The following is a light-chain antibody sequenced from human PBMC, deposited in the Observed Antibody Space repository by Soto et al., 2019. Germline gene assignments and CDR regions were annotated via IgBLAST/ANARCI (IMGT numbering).Light chain of an antibody. V-gene: IGKV3-15*01. J-gene: IGKJ1*01. CDR1: QSVSSN. Sequence: EIVLTQSPATLSLSPGERVTLSCRASQSVSSNLAWYQQRPGQAPRLLIYSVSSRDTDIPARFSGGGSGTEFTLTINSLQTEDFGVYYCQQYNVWPQTFGQGTKVAIK. CDR3: QQYNVWPQT. CDR2: SVS.